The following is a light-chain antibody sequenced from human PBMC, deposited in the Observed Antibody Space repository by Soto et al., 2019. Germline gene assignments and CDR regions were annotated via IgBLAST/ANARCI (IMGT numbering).Light chain of an antibody. CDR2: GTS. CDR3: HQYGRSPRGT. CDR1: QSVTSNY. V-gene: IGKV3-20*01. Sequence: DIVLTESPGTQSLSPGERATLSCRASQSVTSNYLAWYQQKPGQAPRLLMYGTSSRATGIPDRFSGSGSGTDFTLTISSLEPEDFAVYYCHQYGRSPRGTFGQGTKVDIK. J-gene: IGKJ1*01.